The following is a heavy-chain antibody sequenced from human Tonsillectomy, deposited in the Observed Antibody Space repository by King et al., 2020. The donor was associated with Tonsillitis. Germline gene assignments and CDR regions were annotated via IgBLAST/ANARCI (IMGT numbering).Heavy chain of an antibody. CDR3: ARERLYSSNWGIDY. CDR1: GFAFRSYG. CDR2: ISYDGVRQ. Sequence: VQLVASGGGVVQPGRSLRLSCASSGFAFRSYGMHWVRQAPGKGLEWVAVISYDGVRQNYADSVKGRFTISRDNSKNTLYLQMNSLRAEDTAVYYCARERLYSSNWGIDYWGQGALVTVSS. D-gene: IGHD6-13*01. V-gene: IGHV3-33*01. J-gene: IGHJ4*02.